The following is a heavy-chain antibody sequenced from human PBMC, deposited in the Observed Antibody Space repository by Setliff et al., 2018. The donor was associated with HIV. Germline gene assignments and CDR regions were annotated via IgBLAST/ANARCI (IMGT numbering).Heavy chain of an antibody. V-gene: IGHV4-61*05. CDR1: GGSTSSSSYY. CDR3: ARDRRGYYYGSGSCYMDV. CDR2: IYTSGIT. D-gene: IGHD3-10*01. J-gene: IGHJ6*03. Sequence: SETLSLTCTVSGGSTSSSSYYWGCIRQPPGKGLEWIGYIYTSGITDYNPSLKSRVTISGDTSKNQFSLKLSSVTAADTAVYYCARDRRGYYYGSGSCYMDVWGTGTTVTVSS.